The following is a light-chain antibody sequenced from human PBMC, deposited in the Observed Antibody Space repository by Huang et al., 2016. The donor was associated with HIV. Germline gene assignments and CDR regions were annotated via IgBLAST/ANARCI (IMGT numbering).Light chain of an antibody. CDR2: RAS. J-gene: IGKJ4*01. CDR3: QQYNNWPPLT. V-gene: IGKV3-15*01. CDR1: QSIGSN. Sequence: EVVMTQSPNTLSVSPGERATLSCRASQSIGSNLAWQQQKPGQAPRPLIYRASARAAGGPARFSGSGSGTEFTLTISSLQSEDFAIYYCQQYNNWPPLTFGGGTKVEI.